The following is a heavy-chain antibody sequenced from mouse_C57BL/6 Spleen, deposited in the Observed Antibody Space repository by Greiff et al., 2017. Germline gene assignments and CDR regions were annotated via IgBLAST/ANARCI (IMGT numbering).Heavy chain of an antibody. CDR1: GYAFTSSW. D-gene: IGHD1-2*01. CDR3: ARGTADEHGDPYYAMDY. V-gene: IGHV1-82*01. J-gene: IGHJ4*01. CDR2: IYPGSGGT. Sequence: VQLQQSGPELVKPGASVKISCKASGYAFTSSWINWVKQRPGQGLEWIGRIYPGSGGTNYNGKFKGKATLTVDKSSSTAYMRLSSLTSADSAVFSSARGTADEHGDPYYAMDYWGQGTSVTVSS.